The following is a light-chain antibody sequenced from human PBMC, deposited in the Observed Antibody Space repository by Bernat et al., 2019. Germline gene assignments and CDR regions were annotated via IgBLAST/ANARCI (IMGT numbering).Light chain of an antibody. Sequence: QSALTQPRSVSGSPGQSVTISCTGTSSDVGGYNYVSWYQQHPGKAPRLMIYDVTKRPSGVPDRFSGSKSGNTASLTISGLQAEDEADYYCCSYACTYTLGVLGGGTKLTVL. CDR2: DVT. CDR1: SSDVGGYNY. V-gene: IGLV2-11*01. CDR3: CSYACTYTLGV. J-gene: IGLJ2*01.